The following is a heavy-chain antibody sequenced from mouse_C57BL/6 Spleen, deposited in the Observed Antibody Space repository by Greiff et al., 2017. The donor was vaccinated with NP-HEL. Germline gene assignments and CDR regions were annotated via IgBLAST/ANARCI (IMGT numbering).Heavy chain of an antibody. CDR2: ISDGGSYT. Sequence: EVKLQESGGGLVKPGGSLKLSCAASGFTFSSYAMSWVRQTPEKRLEWVATISDGGSYTYYPDNVKGRFTISRDNAKNNLYLQMSHLKSEDTAMYYCARDYRLAMDYWGQGTSVTVSS. D-gene: IGHD5-5*01. CDR1: GFTFSSYA. V-gene: IGHV5-4*03. J-gene: IGHJ4*01. CDR3: ARDYRLAMDY.